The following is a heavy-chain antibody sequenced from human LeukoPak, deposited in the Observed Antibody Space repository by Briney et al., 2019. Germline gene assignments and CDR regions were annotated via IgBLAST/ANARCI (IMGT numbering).Heavy chain of an antibody. J-gene: IGHJ4*02. CDR2: ISYDGSKI. CDR1: GFTFSNYG. D-gene: IGHD5-24*01. V-gene: IGHV3-30*18. Sequence: PGGSLRLSCAASGFTFSNYGMHWVRQAPGKGLEWVAVISYDGSKIYYADSVKGRFTISRDDSKNTLYLQMNSLRAEDTAVYYCAKGRGEGYNDYWGQGTLVTVSS. CDR3: AKGRGEGYNDY.